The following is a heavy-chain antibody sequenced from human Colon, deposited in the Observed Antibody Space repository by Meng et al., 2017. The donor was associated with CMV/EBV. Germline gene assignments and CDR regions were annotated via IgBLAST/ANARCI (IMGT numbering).Heavy chain of an antibody. Sequence: LQGPGPGRVTPSETLSLTCTVPGDSISGRSYYWGWIRQPPGKGLEWIASIYYTGNDYHNPSLKSRVTISIDTSNNQFSLRLTSVTAADTAVYYCARMALHWYFDLWGRGTLVTVSS. V-gene: IGHV4-39*07. J-gene: IGHJ2*01. D-gene: IGHD5-24*01. CDR1: GDSISGRSYY. CDR2: IYYTGND. CDR3: ARMALHWYFDL.